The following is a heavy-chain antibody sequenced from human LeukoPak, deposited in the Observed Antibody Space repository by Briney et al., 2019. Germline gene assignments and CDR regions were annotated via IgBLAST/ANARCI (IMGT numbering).Heavy chain of an antibody. CDR3: AKVLTAAGLDL. CDR1: GFTFSSHW. J-gene: IGHJ5*02. V-gene: IGHV4-4*02. D-gene: IGHD6-25*01. CDR2: IHDDGRT. Sequence: GSLRLSCAASGFTFSSHWMHWVRQAPGKGLEWLANIHDDGRTAPNPSLRSRLTISQDRSKNQFSLKVSSVTAADTAFYYCAKVLTAAGLDLWGQEILVTVSS.